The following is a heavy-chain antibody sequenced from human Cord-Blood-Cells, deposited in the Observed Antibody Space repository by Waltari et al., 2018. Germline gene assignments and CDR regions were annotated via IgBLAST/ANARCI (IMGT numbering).Heavy chain of an antibody. J-gene: IGHJ3*02. CDR2: ISSSSSYI. CDR3: ARSGYFGDAFDI. D-gene: IGHD3-10*01. Sequence: EVQLVESGGGLVKPGGSLRLSCAAAGFTFSSYSMTWVRQARGKGLECVSSISSSSSYIYYADSVKGRFTISRDNAKNSLYLQMNSLRAEDTAVYYCARSGYFGDAFDIWGQGTMVTVSS. CDR1: GFTFSSYS. V-gene: IGHV3-21*01.